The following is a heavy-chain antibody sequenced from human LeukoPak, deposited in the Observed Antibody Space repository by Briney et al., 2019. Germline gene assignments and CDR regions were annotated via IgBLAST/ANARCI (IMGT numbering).Heavy chain of an antibody. CDR3: ARDFGYCSGGSCYSAGRDFDY. CDR2: IYYSGST. D-gene: IGHD2-15*01. CDR1: GGSLSRSRYY. Sequence: SETLSLTCTVSGGSLSRSRYYWGWVRQPPGKGLEWIGSIYYSGSTSYNPSLTSRVTISVDTSKNQFSLKMRAVSAADTAVYNCARDFGYCSGGSCYSAGRDFDYWGQGTLVTVSS. V-gene: IGHV4-39*02. J-gene: IGHJ4*02.